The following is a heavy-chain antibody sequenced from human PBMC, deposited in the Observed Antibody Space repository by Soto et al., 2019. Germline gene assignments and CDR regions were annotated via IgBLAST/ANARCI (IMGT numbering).Heavy chain of an antibody. CDR3: ASRDPGTSVDY. Sequence: PSETLSLTCAVSGGSFTSNNWWTWVRQPPGQGLGWIGEIYRTGSTNYNPSRKSRVTISLDKSENQFSLKVTSLTAADTAVYYGASRDPGTSVDYWGQGTLVTVSS. CDR2: IYRTGST. CDR1: GGSFTSNNW. V-gene: IGHV4-4*02. J-gene: IGHJ4*02. D-gene: IGHD1-7*01.